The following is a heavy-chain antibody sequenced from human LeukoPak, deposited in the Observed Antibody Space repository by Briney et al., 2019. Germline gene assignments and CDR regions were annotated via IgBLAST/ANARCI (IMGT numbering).Heavy chain of an antibody. D-gene: IGHD2-2*01. J-gene: IGHJ4*02. CDR1: GYTFTSYD. CDR2: MNPNSGNT. CDR3: ARGYCSSTSCYPQDY. V-gene: IGHV1-8*03. Sequence: ASVKVSCKASGYTFTSYDINWVRQATGQGLEWMGWMNPNSGNTGYAQKFQGRVTITRNTSISTAYMELSSLSSEDTAVYYCARGYCSSTSCYPQDYWGQGTLVTVSS.